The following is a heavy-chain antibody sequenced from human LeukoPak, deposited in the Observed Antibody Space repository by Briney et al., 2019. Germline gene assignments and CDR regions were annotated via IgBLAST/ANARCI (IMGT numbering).Heavy chain of an antibody. CDR2: IYYSGST. V-gene: IGHV4-39*01. J-gene: IGHJ5*02. CDR1: GGSISSSSYY. Sequence: SETLSLTCTVSGGSISSSSYYWGWIRQPPGKGLEWIGSIYYSGSTYYNPSLKSRVTISVDTSKNQFSLKLSSVTAADTAVYYCARGSGDYRFDRDWFGPWGQGTLVTVSS. D-gene: IGHD4-17*01. CDR3: ARGSGDYRFDRDWFGP.